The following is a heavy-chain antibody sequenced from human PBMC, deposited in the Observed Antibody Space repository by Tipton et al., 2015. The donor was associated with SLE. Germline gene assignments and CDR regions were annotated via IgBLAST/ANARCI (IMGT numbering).Heavy chain of an antibody. Sequence: TLSLTCTVSGGSISSGDYYWSWIRQPPGKGLEWIGEINHSGSTNYNPSLKSRVTISVDTSKNQFSLKLSSVTAADTAVYYCARPGVAGPYYFDYWGQGILVAVSS. CDR1: GGSISSGDYY. CDR3: ARPGVAGPYYFDY. J-gene: IGHJ4*02. CDR2: INHSGST. V-gene: IGHV4-39*07. D-gene: IGHD6-19*01.